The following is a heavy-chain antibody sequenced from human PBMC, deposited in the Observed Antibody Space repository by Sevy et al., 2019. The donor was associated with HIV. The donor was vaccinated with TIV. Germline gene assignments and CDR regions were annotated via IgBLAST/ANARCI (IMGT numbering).Heavy chain of an antibody. CDR3: AKDVVAVVAYAFDV. Sequence: GGSLRLSCAASGFPFSSYAMNWVRQGPGKGLEWVSATGGRGGATYYADSVKGRFTISRDNSKNTLYLQMDSLRAEDTAVYYCAKDVVAVVAYAFDVWGQGTMVTVSS. V-gene: IGHV3-23*01. CDR2: TGGRGGAT. D-gene: IGHD2-15*01. J-gene: IGHJ3*01. CDR1: GFPFSSYA.